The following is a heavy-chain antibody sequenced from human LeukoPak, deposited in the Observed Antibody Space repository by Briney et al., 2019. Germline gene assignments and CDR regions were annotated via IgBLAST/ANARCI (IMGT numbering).Heavy chain of an antibody. CDR1: GFTVSSNY. V-gene: IGHV3-53*01. D-gene: IGHD6-19*01. Sequence: GGSLRLSCAASGFTVSSNYMSWVRQAPGKGLEWVSVIYSGGSTYYADSVKGRFTISRDNSKNTLYLQMNSLRAEDTAVYYCARDLHNPGIAVAGPGTFDIWGQGTMVTVSS. CDR3: ARDLHNPGIAVAGPGTFDI. CDR2: IYSGGST. J-gene: IGHJ3*02.